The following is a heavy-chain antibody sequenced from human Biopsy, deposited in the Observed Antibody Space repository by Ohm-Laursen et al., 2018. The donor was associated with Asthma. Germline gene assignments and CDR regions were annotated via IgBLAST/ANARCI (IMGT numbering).Heavy chain of an antibody. V-gene: IGHV4-39*07. CDR3: ASGPQWSGLDI. CDR1: GGSMTPTSHY. Sequence: SQTLSLTCTVSGGSMTPTSHYWDWIRQPPGKGLEWIGEIPQGGATTVNPSLKSRVTISMDPSKSQLYLSLRSLTAADTAVYYCASGPQWSGLDIWGQGTTVTVSS. CDR2: IPQGGAT. D-gene: IGHD2-8*01. J-gene: IGHJ6*02.